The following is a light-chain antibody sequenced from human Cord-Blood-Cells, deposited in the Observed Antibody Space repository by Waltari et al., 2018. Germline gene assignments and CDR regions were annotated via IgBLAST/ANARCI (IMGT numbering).Light chain of an antibody. CDR2: EVS. Sequence: QSALTQPASVSGSPGQSITISCTGTSSDVGSYNLVSWYQQHPGKAPKLMIYEVSKPPSVVSNRFSGSKSGNTASLTISGLQAKDEADYYCCSYAGSSTFVFGGGTKLTVL. CDR3: CSYAGSSTFV. V-gene: IGLV2-23*02. CDR1: SSDVGSYNL. J-gene: IGLJ2*01.